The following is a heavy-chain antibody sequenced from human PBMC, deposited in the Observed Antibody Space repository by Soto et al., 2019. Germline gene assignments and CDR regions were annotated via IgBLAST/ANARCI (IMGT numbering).Heavy chain of an antibody. J-gene: IGHJ5*02. Sequence: GASVKVSCKASGGTFSSYAISWVRQAPGQGLEWMGGIIPIFGTANYAQKFQGRVTITADESTSTAYMELSSLRSEDTAVYYCARKDYSSGWFNNWFDPWGQGTLVTVSS. V-gene: IGHV1-69*13. D-gene: IGHD6-19*01. CDR2: IIPIFGTA. CDR3: ARKDYSSGWFNNWFDP. CDR1: GGTFSSYA.